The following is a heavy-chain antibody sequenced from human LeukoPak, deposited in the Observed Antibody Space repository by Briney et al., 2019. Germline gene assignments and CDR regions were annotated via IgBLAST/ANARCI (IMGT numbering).Heavy chain of an antibody. CDR2: ISNDGSNK. D-gene: IGHD3-16*02. V-gene: IGHV3-30-3*01. CDR1: GFIFSNYA. CDR3: AREGDYVWGSYRIYYFDY. J-gene: IGHJ4*02. Sequence: GGSLRLSCAASGFIFSNYAMHWVRQAPGKGLEWVAVISNDGSNKYYADPVKGRFTILRDNSKNTLYLQMNSLRAEDTAVYYCAREGDYVWGSYRIYYFDYWGQGTLVTVSS.